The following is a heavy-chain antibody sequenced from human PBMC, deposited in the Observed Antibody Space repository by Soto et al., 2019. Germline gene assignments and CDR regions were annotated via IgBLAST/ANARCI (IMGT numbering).Heavy chain of an antibody. D-gene: IGHD6-19*01. CDR2: IYYSGST. Sequence: LTCTVSGGSISSSSYYWGWIRQPPGKGLEWIGSIYYSGSTYYNPSLKSRVTISVDTSKNQFSLKLSSVTAADTAVYYCARVPIIAVAGMRFDPWGQGTLVTVSS. CDR1: GGSISSSSYY. J-gene: IGHJ5*02. V-gene: IGHV4-39*01. CDR3: ARVPIIAVAGMRFDP.